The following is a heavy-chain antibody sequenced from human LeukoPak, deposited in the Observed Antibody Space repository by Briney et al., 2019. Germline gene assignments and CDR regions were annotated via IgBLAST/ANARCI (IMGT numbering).Heavy chain of an antibody. D-gene: IGHD3-10*01. CDR1: GASITTHY. J-gene: IGHJ3*02. Sequence: PSETLSLTCTVSGASITTHYWSWIRQPPGKGLEWIGYIYYSGSTYYNPSLKSRVTISVDTSKNQFSLKLSSVTAADTAVYYCARGTYYYGSGSPMLDAFDIRGQGTMVTVSS. CDR2: IYYSGST. CDR3: ARGTYYYGSGSPMLDAFDI. V-gene: IGHV4-30-4*01.